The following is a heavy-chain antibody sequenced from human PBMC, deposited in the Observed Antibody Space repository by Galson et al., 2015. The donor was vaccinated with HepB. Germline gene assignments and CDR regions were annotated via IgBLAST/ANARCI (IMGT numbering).Heavy chain of an antibody. V-gene: IGHV1-69*13. J-gene: IGHJ6*02. Sequence: SVKVSCKASGGTFSSYAISWVRQAPGQGLEWMGGIIPIFGTANYAQKFQGRVTITADESTSTAYMELSSLRSEDTAVYYCARGRGVVVPAATYYYYGMDVWGQGTTVTVSS. CDR1: GGTFSSYA. CDR2: IIPIFGTA. D-gene: IGHD2-2*01. CDR3: ARGRGVVVPAATYYYYGMDV.